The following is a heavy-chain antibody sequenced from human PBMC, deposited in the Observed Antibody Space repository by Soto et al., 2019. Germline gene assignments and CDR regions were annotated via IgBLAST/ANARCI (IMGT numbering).Heavy chain of an antibody. D-gene: IGHD2-2*01. Sequence: QVQLVQSGAEVKKPGASVKVSCKASGYTFTSYGISWVRQAPGQGLEWMGWISAYNGNTNYAQKLQGRVTMTTDTSTSTAYMELRSLISDDTAVYYCARAEVGYCSSTSCRIPPNYWGQGTLVTVSS. CDR1: GYTFTSYG. J-gene: IGHJ4*02. CDR3: ARAEVGYCSSTSCRIPPNY. V-gene: IGHV1-18*01. CDR2: ISAYNGNT.